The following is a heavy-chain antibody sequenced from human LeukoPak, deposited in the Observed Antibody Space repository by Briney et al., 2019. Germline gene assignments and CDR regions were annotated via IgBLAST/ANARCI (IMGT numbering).Heavy chain of an antibody. CDR2: IILIFGTA. CDR3: ARDTDCSSTSCPIVAFDI. J-gene: IGHJ3*02. D-gene: IGHD2-2*01. Sequence: SSPKVSCKASGGTFRGYAISWVRTTPGARLWRMGGIILIFGTANNAQKLQGRVRITADEATSTAYMDLSSLSSEDTAVYYCARDTDCSSTSCPIVAFDIWGEGTMVTVSS. V-gene: IGHV1-69*01. CDR1: GGTFRGYA.